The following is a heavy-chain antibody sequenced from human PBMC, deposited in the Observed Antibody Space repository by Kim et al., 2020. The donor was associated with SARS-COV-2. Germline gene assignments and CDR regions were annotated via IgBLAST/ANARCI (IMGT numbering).Heavy chain of an antibody. CDR1: GFTFSSYS. Sequence: GGSLRLSCAASGFTFSSYSMNWVRQAPGKGLEWVSSISSSSSYIYYADSVKGRFTISRDNAKNSLYLQMNSLRAEDTAVYYCARKIGYSSGWYNYYYYGMEVWGDGATVTVS. D-gene: IGHD6-19*01. V-gene: IGHV3-21*01. CDR2: ISSSSSYI. CDR3: ARKIGYSSGWYNYYYYGMEV. J-gene: IGHJ6*02.